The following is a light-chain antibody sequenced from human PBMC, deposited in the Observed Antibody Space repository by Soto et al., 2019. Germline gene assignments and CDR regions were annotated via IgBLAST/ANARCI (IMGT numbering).Light chain of an antibody. CDR2: DAS. CDR1: QSVSSY. CDR3: QQRSNWPPEGT. Sequence: EIVLTQSPATLSLSPGERATLSCRASQSVSSYLAWYQQKPGQSPRLLIYDASNRATGIPARFSGSGSGTDFTLSISTLEPEDFAVYYCQQRSNWPPEGTFGHGTRLEIK. V-gene: IGKV3-11*01. J-gene: IGKJ5*01.